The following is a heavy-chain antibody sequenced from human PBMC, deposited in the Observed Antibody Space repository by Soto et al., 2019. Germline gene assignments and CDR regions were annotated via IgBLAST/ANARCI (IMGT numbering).Heavy chain of an antibody. CDR2: ISGSGGST. V-gene: IGHV3-23*01. CDR3: SNVGTPGIAAVDAYYYGMDV. CDR1: GFTFSSYA. J-gene: IGHJ6*02. D-gene: IGHD6-13*01. Sequence: PGGSLRLSCAASGFTFSSYAMSWVRQAPGKGLEWVSAISGSGGSTYYADTVKGRFTISIDNSKNTLYLQMNSLRAEDTAVYYCSNVGTPGIAAVDAYYYGMDVWGQGTTVTVSS.